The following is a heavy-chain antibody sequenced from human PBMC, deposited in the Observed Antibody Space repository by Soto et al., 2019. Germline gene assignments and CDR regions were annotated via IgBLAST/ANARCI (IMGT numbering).Heavy chain of an antibody. J-gene: IGHJ4*02. V-gene: IGHV3-33*01. CDR2: IWYDGSNK. CDR1: GFTFSTYG. D-gene: IGHD5-18*01. Sequence: QVQLVESGGGVVQPGKSLRLSSAASGFTFSTYGMHWVRQAPGKGLEWVAVIWYDGSNKYHGDSLKGRFTISRDNSKNTVYLQINNLRAEDTAVYYCGRDGALGDTTVVDSWGQGTLVIVSS. CDR3: GRDGALGDTTVVDS.